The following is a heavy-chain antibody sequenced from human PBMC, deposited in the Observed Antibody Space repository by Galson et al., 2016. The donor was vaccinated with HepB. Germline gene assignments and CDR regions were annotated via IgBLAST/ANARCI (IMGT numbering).Heavy chain of an antibody. CDR2: IHSGGDT. V-gene: IGHV3-53*01. Sequence: SLRLSCAASGFIVSSYYMSWVRRAAGKGLEWVAVIHSGGDTYYAGSVEGRFTISSDKSKNTLYLHMNSLRAEDTAVYYCARERGSSSSNYFDYWGQGALVTVSS. D-gene: IGHD6-6*01. CDR1: GFIVSSYY. CDR3: ARERGSSSSNYFDY. J-gene: IGHJ4*02.